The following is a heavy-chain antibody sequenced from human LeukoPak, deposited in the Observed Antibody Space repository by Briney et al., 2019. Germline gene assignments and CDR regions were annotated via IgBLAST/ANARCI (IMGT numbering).Heavy chain of an antibody. CDR2: IIEKGNA. Sequence: SETLSLTCALYGGSFSSYSWSWTWIRQTPEKGLEWIGEIIEKGNANYNPSLKSRVTMDLDTSKNQFSLKLTSMTAADTAMYYCARGYYPPRWYFDLWGRGTLVTVSS. D-gene: IGHD3-10*01. V-gene: IGHV4-34*01. J-gene: IGHJ2*01. CDR3: ARGYYPPRWYFDL. CDR1: GGSFSSYS.